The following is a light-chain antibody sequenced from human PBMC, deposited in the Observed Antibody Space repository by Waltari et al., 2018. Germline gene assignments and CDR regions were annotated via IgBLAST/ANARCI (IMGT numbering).Light chain of an antibody. CDR1: NIGSKS. Sequence: SFVLTQTPSVSVAPGNTARITCGGDNIGSKSVHWYQQKPGRAPVLVVHDDRDRSPVVPERISGSNSGNTATLTISSVDVGDEADYYCQLWDYTTDHWVFGGGTKLTVL. CDR2: DDR. J-gene: IGLJ3*02. CDR3: QLWDYTTDHWV. V-gene: IGLV3-21*03.